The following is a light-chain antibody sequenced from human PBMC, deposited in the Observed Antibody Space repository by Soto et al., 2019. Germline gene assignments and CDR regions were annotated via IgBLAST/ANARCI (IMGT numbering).Light chain of an antibody. CDR3: QQYVTSLTT. CDR1: QSVTSNY. J-gene: IGKJ1*01. Sequence: EIVLTQSPGTLSLSPGERATLSCGASQSVTSNYLACYQQKPGQAPRLLIFGASIRVRGIPDRFIGSGSGTDFTLTISRLEPEDFAVYYCQQYVTSLTTFGQGTKVDIK. CDR2: GAS. V-gene: IGKV3-20*01.